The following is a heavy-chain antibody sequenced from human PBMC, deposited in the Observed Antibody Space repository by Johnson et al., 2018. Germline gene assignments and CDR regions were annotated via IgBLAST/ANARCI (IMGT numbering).Heavy chain of an antibody. CDR3: ARGWYGGYEGYYYGMDI. J-gene: IGHJ6*02. CDR2: ISWDGGST. D-gene: IGHD5-12*01. CDR1: GFTFDDYA. V-gene: IGHV3-43D*03. Sequence: VQLVESVGGLVQAGGSLRLSCAASGFTFDDYAMHWVRQAPGKGLEWVSLISWDGGSTHYADSVKGRFTISRDNSKNSLYLQMNSLRDEDTAVYHCARGWYGGYEGYYYGMDIWGQGTTVTVSS.